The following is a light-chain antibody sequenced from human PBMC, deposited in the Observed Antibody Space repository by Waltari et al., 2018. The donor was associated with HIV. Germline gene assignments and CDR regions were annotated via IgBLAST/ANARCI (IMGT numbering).Light chain of an antibody. V-gene: IGLV1-44*01. CDR3: AAWNDTMSGFVVSGGFVV. CDR2: SNN. CDR1: CSNIGHND. J-gene: IGLJ2*01. Sequence: QSVLTQPPSASGTPGQTVVISCSGGCSNIGHNDVNWYRPLPGAAPKLLIHSNNQRPSGVPDRFSGSKSGTSASLAISGLQSDDEADYYCAAWNDTMSGFVVSGGFVVFGGGTKLTV.